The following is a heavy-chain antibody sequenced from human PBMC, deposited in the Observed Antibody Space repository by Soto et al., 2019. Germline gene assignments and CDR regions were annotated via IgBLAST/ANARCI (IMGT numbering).Heavy chain of an antibody. CDR1: GYTFTSYG. CDR3: ARDGGGWELRGYYYYYGMDV. CDR2: ISAYNGNT. D-gene: IGHD1-26*01. Sequence: GASVKVSCKASGYTFTSYGISWVRQAPGQGLEWMGWISAYNGNTNYAQKLQGRVTMTTDTSTSTAYMELRSLRSDDTAVYYCARDGGGWELRGYYYYYGMDVWGQGTTVTVSS. J-gene: IGHJ6*02. V-gene: IGHV1-18*01.